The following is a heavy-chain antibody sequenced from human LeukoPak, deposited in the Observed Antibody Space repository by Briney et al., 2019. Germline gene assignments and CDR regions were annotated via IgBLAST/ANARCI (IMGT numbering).Heavy chain of an antibody. Sequence: SETLSLTCTVSGGSISSYYWSWIRQPPGKGLEWIGYIYYRGSANYNPSLKSRVTISVDTSKNQFSLKLSSVTAADTAVYYCARLASGYSSSWYGGPFDYWGQGTLVTVSS. V-gene: IGHV4-59*08. J-gene: IGHJ4*02. D-gene: IGHD6-13*01. CDR2: IYYRGSA. CDR3: ARLASGYSSSWYGGPFDY. CDR1: GGSISSYY.